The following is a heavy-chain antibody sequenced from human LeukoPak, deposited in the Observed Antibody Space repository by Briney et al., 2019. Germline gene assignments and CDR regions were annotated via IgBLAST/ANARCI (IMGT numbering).Heavy chain of an antibody. Sequence: GGSLRLSCAASGFTFAKSWMAWVRQAPGKGLEWVANIKQDGSTKHYADSLKGRFTISRDNSRNSLYLQMYGLRADDTAVYYCARDTDGSLDYWGQGILVTVAS. CDR1: GFTFAKSW. D-gene: IGHD1-26*01. CDR3: ARDTDGSLDY. J-gene: IGHJ4*02. CDR2: IKQDGSTK. V-gene: IGHV3-7*01.